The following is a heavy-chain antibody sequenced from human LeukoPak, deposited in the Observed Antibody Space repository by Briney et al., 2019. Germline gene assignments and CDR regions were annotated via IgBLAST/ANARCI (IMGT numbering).Heavy chain of an antibody. V-gene: IGHV3-15*01. Sequence: GGSLRLSCGASGFTFSNAWMSWVRQAPGKGLEWVGRIKSKTDGGTTDYAAPVKGRFTISRDDSKNTLFLQMNSLKTEDTAVYYCTTNYGSGSYYNVYWGQGTLVTVSS. J-gene: IGHJ4*02. CDR2: IKSKTDGGTT. D-gene: IGHD3-10*01. CDR1: GFTFSNAW. CDR3: TTNYGSGSYYNVY.